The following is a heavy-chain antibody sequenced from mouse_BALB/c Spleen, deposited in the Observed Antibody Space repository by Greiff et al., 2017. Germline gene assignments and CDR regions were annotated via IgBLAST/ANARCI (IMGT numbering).Heavy chain of an antibody. CDR2: INPSNGRT. Sequence: QVQLQQPGAELVKPGASVKLSCKASGYTFTSYWMHWVKQRPGQGLEWIGEINPSNGRTNYNEKFKSKATLTVDKSSSTAYMQLSSLTSEDSAVYFCARYFDYWGQGTTLTVSS. J-gene: IGHJ2*01. V-gene: IGHV1S81*02. CDR3: ARYFDY. CDR1: GYTFTSYW.